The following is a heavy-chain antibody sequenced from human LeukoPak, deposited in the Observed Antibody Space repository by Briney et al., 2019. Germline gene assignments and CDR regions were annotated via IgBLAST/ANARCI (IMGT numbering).Heavy chain of an antibody. CDR2: ISYDGSNK. J-gene: IGHJ4*02. Sequence: HPGGSLRLSCAASGFTFSSYGMHWVRQAPGKGLEWVAVISYDGSNKYYADSVKGRFTISRDNSKNTLYLQMNSLSAEDTAVYYCAKDRSVGVGATWRLFDYWGQGTLVTVSS. V-gene: IGHV3-30*18. CDR3: AKDRSVGVGATWRLFDY. CDR1: GFTFSSYG. D-gene: IGHD1-26*01.